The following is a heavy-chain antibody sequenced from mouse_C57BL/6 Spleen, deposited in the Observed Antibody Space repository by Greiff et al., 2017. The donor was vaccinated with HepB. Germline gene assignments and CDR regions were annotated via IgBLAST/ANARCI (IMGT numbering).Heavy chain of an antibody. V-gene: IGHV1-59*01. Sequence: QVQLQQPGAELVRPGTSVKLSCKASGYTFTSYWMHWVKQRPGQGLEWIGVIDPSDSYTNYNQKFKGKATLTVDTSSSTAYMQLSSLTSEDSAVYYCARGEGTTVPFDYWGQGTTLTVSS. J-gene: IGHJ2*01. CDR1: GYTFTSYW. CDR3: ARGEGTTVPFDY. CDR2: IDPSDSYT. D-gene: IGHD1-1*01.